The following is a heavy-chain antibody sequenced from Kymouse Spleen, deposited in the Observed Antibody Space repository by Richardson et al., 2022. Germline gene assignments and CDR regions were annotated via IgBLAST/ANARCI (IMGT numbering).Heavy chain of an antibody. J-gene: IGHJ6*02. CDR2: ISSSSSYI. D-gene: IGHD3-9*01. CDR1: GFTFSSYS. Sequence: EVQLVESGGGLVKPGGSLRLSCAASGFTFSSYSMNWVRQAPGKGLEWVSSISSSSSYIYYADSVKGRFTISRDNAKNSLYLQMNSLRAEDTAVYYCAREDYDILTGGYYYGMDVWGQGTTVTVSS. CDR3: AREDYDILTGGYYYGMDV. V-gene: IGHV3-21*03.